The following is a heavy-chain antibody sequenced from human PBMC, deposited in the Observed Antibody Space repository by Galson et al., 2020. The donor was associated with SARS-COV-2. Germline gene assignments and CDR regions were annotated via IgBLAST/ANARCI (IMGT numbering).Heavy chain of an antibody. CDR1: GFSLNTVGVG. CDR2: IFWDNDK. CDR3: AHRIPEYSFGFYFDF. D-gene: IGHD5-18*01. Sequence: SGPTLVKPTQTLTLTCTFSGFSLNTVGVGVGWIRQPPGMALEWLAYIFWDNDKRYSPSLENRLTITKDTSKNQVVLTMTNMDPVDTGTYYCAHRIPEYSFGFYFDFWGPGTLVTVSS. J-gene: IGHJ4*02. V-gene: IGHV2-5*02.